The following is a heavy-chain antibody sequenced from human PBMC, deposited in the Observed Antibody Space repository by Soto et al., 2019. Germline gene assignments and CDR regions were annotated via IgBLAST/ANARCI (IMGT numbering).Heavy chain of an antibody. CDR1: GYTFTNYD. CDR3: ASPREYYAFDI. J-gene: IGHJ3*02. V-gene: IGHV1-8*01. Sequence: QVPLVQSGADVKKPGAAVKVSCKASGYTFTNYDINWVRQATGQGHEWMGWMNPISGKTGYAQSFQRRVTLTRNTSISKAYMELSSLRSQDTAVSYCASPREYYAFDIWGQGTMVTVSS. CDR2: MNPISGKT. D-gene: IGHD2-15*01.